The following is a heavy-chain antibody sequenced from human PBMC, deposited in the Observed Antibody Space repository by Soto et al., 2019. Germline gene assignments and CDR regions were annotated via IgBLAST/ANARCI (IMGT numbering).Heavy chain of an antibody. CDR1: GGSISSGGYY. V-gene: IGHV4-31*03. CDR2: IYYSGST. CDR3: ARDSQKDDYYDSSPPNDAFDI. Sequence: SETLSLTCTVSGGSISSGGYYWSWIRQHPGKGLEWIGYIYYSGSTYYNPSLKSRVTISVDTSKNQFSLKLSSVTAADTAVYYCARDSQKDDYYDSSPPNDAFDIWGQGTMVTVSS. J-gene: IGHJ3*02. D-gene: IGHD3-22*01.